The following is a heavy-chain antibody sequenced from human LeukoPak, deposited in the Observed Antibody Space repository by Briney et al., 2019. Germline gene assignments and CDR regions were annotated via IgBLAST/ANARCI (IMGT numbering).Heavy chain of an antibody. CDR1: GGSISSSSYY. D-gene: IGHD3-10*01. CDR2: IYYSGGT. Sequence: SEALSLTCTVSGGSISSSSYYWGWIRQPPGKGLERIGTIYYSGGTYYNPSLRSRVTLSIDTSKNQFSLRLSSLTAADTALYYCARQSYDDRPFDYWGQGALVTVSS. CDR3: ARQSYDDRPFDY. V-gene: IGHV4-39*01. J-gene: IGHJ4*02.